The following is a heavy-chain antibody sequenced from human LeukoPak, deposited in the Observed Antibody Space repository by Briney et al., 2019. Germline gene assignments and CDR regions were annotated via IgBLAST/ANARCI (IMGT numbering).Heavy chain of an antibody. CDR1: GFTFSSYA. J-gene: IGHJ1*01. CDR2: ISSNGGST. CDR3: ASRWGIAVAGEYFQH. V-gene: IGHV3-64D*09. D-gene: IGHD6-19*01. Sequence: GGSLRLSCSASGFTFSSYAMHWVRQAPGKGLEYVSAISSNGGSTYYADSVKGRFTISRDNSKNTLYLQMSSLRAEDTAVYYCASRWGIAVAGEYFQHWGQGTLVTVSS.